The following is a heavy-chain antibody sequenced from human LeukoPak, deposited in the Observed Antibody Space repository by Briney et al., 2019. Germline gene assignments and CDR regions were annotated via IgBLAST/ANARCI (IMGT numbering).Heavy chain of an antibody. Sequence: SETLSLTCAVYGESFSDHYWTWIRQPPGKGLEWSGEITHSGSTNNTPSPKRRVTLSVDTSKSEFSLKLTSMTAADTAVYYCARGRTGAAALDFWGPGTLVTVSS. CDR3: ARGRTGAAALDF. J-gene: IGHJ4*02. V-gene: IGHV4-34*01. CDR2: ITHSGST. CDR1: GESFSDHY. D-gene: IGHD2-2*01.